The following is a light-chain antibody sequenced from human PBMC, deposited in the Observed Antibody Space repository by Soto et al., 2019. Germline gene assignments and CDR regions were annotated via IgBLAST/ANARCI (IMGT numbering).Light chain of an antibody. J-gene: IGLJ2*01. CDR2: VVT. V-gene: IGLV2-14*01. Sequence: QSALTQPASVSGSPGQSITISCTGTSSDVGGYNFVSWYQHHPGKAPKLMVYVVTNRPSGVSNRFSGSKSGSTASLTISGLRAEDEADYYCTSYTSSSTLVFGGGTKLTVL. CDR1: SSDVGGYNF. CDR3: TSYTSSSTLV.